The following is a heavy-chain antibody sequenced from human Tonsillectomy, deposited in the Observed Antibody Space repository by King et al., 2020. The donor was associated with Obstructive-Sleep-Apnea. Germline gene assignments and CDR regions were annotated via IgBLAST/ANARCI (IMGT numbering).Heavy chain of an antibody. CDR2: ISSDGRNE. Sequence: VQLVESGGGVVQPGTSLTLSCAASGFTFSSYIMHWVRQAPGKGLEWVSLISSDGRNEQYADSVKGRFTISSDNSKNTLYLQMNSLRDEDSAVYYCARARWMRVWGDYWGQGSLVTVSS. CDR1: GFTFSSYI. J-gene: IGHJ4*02. D-gene: IGHD5-18*01. CDR3: ARARWMRVWGDY. V-gene: IGHV3-30*04.